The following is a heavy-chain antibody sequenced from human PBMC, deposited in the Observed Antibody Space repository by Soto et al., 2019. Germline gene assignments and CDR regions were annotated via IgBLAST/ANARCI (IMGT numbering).Heavy chain of an antibody. CDR1: GGTFSSYT. D-gene: IGHD3-3*01. J-gene: IGHJ4*02. CDR3: ARVRGDSCVGKNDY. V-gene: IGHV1-69*02. CDR2: IIPILGIA. Sequence: SVKVSCKASGGTFSSYTISWVRQAPGQGLEWMGRIIPILGIANYAQKFQGRVTITADKSTSTAYMELSSLRSEDTAVYYCARVRGDSCVGKNDYCGQGTLVTVAA.